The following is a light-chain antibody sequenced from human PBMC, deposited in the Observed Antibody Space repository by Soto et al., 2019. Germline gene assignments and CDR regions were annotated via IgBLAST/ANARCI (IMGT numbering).Light chain of an antibody. CDR2: LNTDGSH. J-gene: IGLJ3*02. CDR3: QTWGTGIWV. V-gene: IGLV4-69*01. CDR1: SGHSNYA. Sequence: QLVLTQSPSASASLGASVKLTCTLSSGHSNYAIAWHQQQPEKGPRYLMKLNTDGSHSKGDGITDRFSGSSSGAERYLTISSLQSEDEADYYCQTWGTGIWVFGGGTKLTVL.